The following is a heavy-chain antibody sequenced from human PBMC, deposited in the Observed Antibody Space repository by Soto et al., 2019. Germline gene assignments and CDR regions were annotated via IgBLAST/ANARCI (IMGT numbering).Heavy chain of an antibody. CDR2: IYYSGST. Sequence: PSETLSLTCTVSGGSISSGDYYWSWIRQPPGKGLEWIGYIYYSGSTYYNPFLKSRVTISVDTSKNQFSLKLSSVAAADTAVYYCARGGLDYDFWSGYKNWFDPWGQGTLVTVSS. CDR3: ARGGLDYDFWSGYKNWFDP. CDR1: GGSISSGDYY. D-gene: IGHD3-3*01. V-gene: IGHV4-30-4*01. J-gene: IGHJ5*02.